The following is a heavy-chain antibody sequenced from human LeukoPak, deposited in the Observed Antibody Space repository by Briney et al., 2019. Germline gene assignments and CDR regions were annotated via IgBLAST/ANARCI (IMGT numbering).Heavy chain of an antibody. CDR1: GGTFSSYA. Sequence: EASVTVSCKASGGTFSSYAISWVRQAPGQGLEWMGGIIPIFGTANYAQKFQGRVTITADESTSTAYMELSSLRSEDTAVYYCARVRYRGIAAAGTTFDYWGQGTLVTVSS. CDR3: ARVRYRGIAAAGTTFDY. D-gene: IGHD6-13*01. V-gene: IGHV1-69*13. CDR2: IIPIFGTA. J-gene: IGHJ4*02.